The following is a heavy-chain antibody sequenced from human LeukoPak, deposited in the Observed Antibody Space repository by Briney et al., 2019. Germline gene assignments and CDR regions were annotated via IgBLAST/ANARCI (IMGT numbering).Heavy chain of an antibody. D-gene: IGHD3-10*01. V-gene: IGHV3-21*01. CDR2: ISSSSSYI. J-gene: IGHJ4*02. Sequence: GGSLRLSCAASGFTFSSYSMNWVRQAPGKGLEWVSSISSSSSYIYYADSVKGRFTIPKDNAKNSLYLQMNSLRAEDTAVYYCARDPGGYFDYWGQGTLVTVSS. CDR3: ARDPGGYFDY. CDR1: GFTFSSYS.